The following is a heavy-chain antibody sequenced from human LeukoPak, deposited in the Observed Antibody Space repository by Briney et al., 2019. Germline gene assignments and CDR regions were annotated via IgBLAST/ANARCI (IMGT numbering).Heavy chain of an antibody. Sequence: PSETLSLTCTVSGGSISSGSYYWSWIRQPAGKGLEWIGRIYTSGSTNYNPSLKSRVTISVDTSKNQFSLKLSSVTAADTAVYFCARGPYSYDSSGAFDIWGQGTMVTVSS. V-gene: IGHV4-61*02. J-gene: IGHJ3*02. CDR1: GGSISSGSYY. D-gene: IGHD3-22*01. CDR2: IYTSGST. CDR3: ARGPYSYDSSGAFDI.